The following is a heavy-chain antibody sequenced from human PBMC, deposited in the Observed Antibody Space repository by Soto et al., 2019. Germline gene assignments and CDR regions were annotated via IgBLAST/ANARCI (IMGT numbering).Heavy chain of an antibody. CDR1: GYTFTGYY. V-gene: IGHV1-2*02. CDR2: INPNSGGT. D-gene: IGHD2-21*02. Sequence: ASVKVSCKASGYTFTGYYIHWVRQAPGQGLEWMGWINPNSGGTNYAQKFQGRVTMTRDTSISTAYMELSRLRSDETAVYYCARSGVVVTAMHRVYSSYYYGMEVWGQGTTVTVSS. CDR3: ARSGVVVTAMHRVYSSYYYGMEV. J-gene: IGHJ6*02.